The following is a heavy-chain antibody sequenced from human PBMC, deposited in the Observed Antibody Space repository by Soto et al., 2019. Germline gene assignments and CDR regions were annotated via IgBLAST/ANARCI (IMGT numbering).Heavy chain of an antibody. V-gene: IGHV3-23*01. CDR2: IGESGTPT. D-gene: IGHD2-2*01. Sequence: GGSLRLSCAASGFTFSRYALKWVRQAPGKGLEWVSLIGESGTPTYYADSVKGRFTISRDNSGNTLFLEMYSLRAEDTAVYYCARCIPGVRYYGKDXWGQGTTVTVSS. CDR3: ARCIPGVRYYGKDX. J-gene: IGHJ6*02. CDR1: GFTFSRYA.